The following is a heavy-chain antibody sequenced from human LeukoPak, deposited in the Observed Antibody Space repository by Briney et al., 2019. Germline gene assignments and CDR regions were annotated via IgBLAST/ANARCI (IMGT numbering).Heavy chain of an antibody. J-gene: IGHJ3*02. CDR2: IYDSGST. V-gene: IGHV4-39*07. Sequence: SETLSLTCTVSGGSIRSSYYYWGWIRQPPGKGLEWIGSIYDSGSTYYNPSLKSRVTISVDRSKNQFSLKLSSVTAADTAVYYCARGSGTLGAFDIWGQGTMVTVSS. CDR3: ARGSGTLGAFDI. CDR1: GGSIRSSYYY. D-gene: IGHD1-7*01.